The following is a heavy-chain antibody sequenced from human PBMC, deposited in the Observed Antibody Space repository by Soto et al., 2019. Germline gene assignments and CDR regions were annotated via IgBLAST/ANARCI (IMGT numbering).Heavy chain of an antibody. CDR1: GFTFSSYG. CDR2: ISYDGSNK. V-gene: IGHV3-30*18. J-gene: IGHJ4*02. Sequence: QVQLVESGGGVVQPGRSLRLSCAASGFTFSSYGMHWVRQAPGKGLEWVAVISYDGSNKYYADSVKGRFTISRDNSKNTLYLQMNSLRAEDTAVYYCAKVLREWELLGFYYWGQGTLVTVSS. D-gene: IGHD1-26*01. CDR3: AKVLREWELLGFYY.